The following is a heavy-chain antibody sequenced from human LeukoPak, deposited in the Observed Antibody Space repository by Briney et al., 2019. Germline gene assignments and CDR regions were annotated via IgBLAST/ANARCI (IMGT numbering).Heavy chain of an antibody. J-gene: IGHJ4*02. CDR1: GFTFSSFG. V-gene: IGHV3-23*01. D-gene: IGHD2-15*01. Sequence: GGSLRLSCAASGFTFSSFGMGWVRQAPGKGLEWVSVISGSGFGTYYADSVKGRFTISRDNSKHTLYLQMDSLRAEDTAIYYCAKDHLVGYSSASYFFDYWGQGTLVTVSS. CDR3: AKDHLVGYSSASYFFDY. CDR2: ISGSGFGT.